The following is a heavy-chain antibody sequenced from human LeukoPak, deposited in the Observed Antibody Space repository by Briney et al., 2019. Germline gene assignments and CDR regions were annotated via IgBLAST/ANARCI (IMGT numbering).Heavy chain of an antibody. D-gene: IGHD3-9*01. J-gene: IGHJ6*03. Sequence: SVKVSCKASGGTFSSYAISWVRQAPGQGLEWMGGIIPIFGTANYAQKFQGRVAITADESTSTVYMELSSLKSEDTAVYYCARRAADNYDILTGYTSYYMDVWGKGATVTVSS. CDR2: IIPIFGTA. CDR3: ARRAADNYDILTGYTSYYMDV. V-gene: IGHV1-69*13. CDR1: GGTFSSYA.